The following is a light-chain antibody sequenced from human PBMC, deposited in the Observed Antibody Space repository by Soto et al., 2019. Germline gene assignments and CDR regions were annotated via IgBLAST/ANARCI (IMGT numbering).Light chain of an antibody. Sequence: EIVLTQSPGTLSLSPGERATLSCGASQTISNDLAWYQQKPGQAPRLLIYDASIRATGIPARFSGSGSGTDFTLTISSLEPEDFAVYYCQHHFNRPFTFGPGTKVDIK. V-gene: IGKV3-11*01. CDR3: QHHFNRPFT. CDR1: QTISND. CDR2: DAS. J-gene: IGKJ3*01.